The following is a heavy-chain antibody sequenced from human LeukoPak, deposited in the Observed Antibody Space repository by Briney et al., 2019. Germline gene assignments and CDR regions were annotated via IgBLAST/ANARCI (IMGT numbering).Heavy chain of an antibody. D-gene: IGHD2-2*02. J-gene: IGHJ3*02. CDR1: GGSISSYY. CDR3: ARRCCGPTCYTDAYDI. V-gene: IGHV4-59*08. CDR2: VYSGST. Sequence: SETLSLTCTVSGGSISSYYWTWIRQPPGKGLEWIGYVYSGSTDYNPSLKSRVTISVDTSNKQFSLNLSSVTAADTAVYYCARRCCGPTCYTDAYDIWGQGTMVTVSS.